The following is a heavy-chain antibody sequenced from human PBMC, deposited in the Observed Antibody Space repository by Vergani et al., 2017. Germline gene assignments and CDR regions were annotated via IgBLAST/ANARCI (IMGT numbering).Heavy chain of an antibody. V-gene: IGHV3-30*04. D-gene: IGHD5-18*01. Sequence: QVQLVESGGGVVQPGKSLRLSCAASGFTFSSYAMHWVRQAPGKGLEWVALISYDGSNEYYADSVKGRFTISRDNSKNTLYLQMNSLRPEDTAVYYCARDRLLIYWYFDLGGRGTLATVSS. CDR2: ISYDGSNE. CDR3: ARDRLLIYWYFDL. CDR1: GFTFSSYA. J-gene: IGHJ2*01.